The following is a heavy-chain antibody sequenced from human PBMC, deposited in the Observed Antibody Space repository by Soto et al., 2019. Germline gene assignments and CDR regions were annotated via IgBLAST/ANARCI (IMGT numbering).Heavy chain of an antibody. J-gene: IGHJ5*02. CDR1: GGSISSGDYX. CDR3: XXXXYXXXXXTNXFDP. Sequence: QVQLQESGPGLVKPSQTLSLTCTVSGGSISSGDYXXSXXRXXPGKGLEWIGYIYYSGSTYYNPSLKSRVTISGDTSKNQFSLKLSSVTAADTAXYXCXXXXYXXXXXTNXFDPWGQGTLVTVSS. V-gene: IGHV4-30-4*01. CDR2: IYYSGST. D-gene: IGHD3-10*01.